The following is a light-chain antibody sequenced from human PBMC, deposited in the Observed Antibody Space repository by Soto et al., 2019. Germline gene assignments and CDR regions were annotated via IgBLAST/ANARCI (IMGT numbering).Light chain of an antibody. CDR2: GAS. Sequence: EIVLTQSPGTLSLSPGERATLSCRASQSVSSTYLAWYQQKPGQAPRLLIYGASSRVAGVPDRFSGSGSGTDFTLTISRLESEDFAVYYCQQYGSSPPYTFGQGTKLEIK. CDR1: QSVSSTY. V-gene: IGKV3-20*01. J-gene: IGKJ2*01. CDR3: QQYGSSPPYT.